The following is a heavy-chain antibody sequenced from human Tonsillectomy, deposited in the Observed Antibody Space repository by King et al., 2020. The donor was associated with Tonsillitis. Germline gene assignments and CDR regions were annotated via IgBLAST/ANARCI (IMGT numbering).Heavy chain of an antibody. J-gene: IGHJ3*01. V-gene: IGHV3-7*01. CDR3: AFNQH. CDR2: LSPVGSGV. CDR1: GFSFATSW. Sequence: VQLVESGGGLVQPGGSLRLSCAASGFSFATSWMSWVRQAPGKGLEWVACLSPVGSGVSYVESVKGRFTISRDNAKNSMYLQMNSLRDEDTALYYCAFNQHWSQGTVVTVSS.